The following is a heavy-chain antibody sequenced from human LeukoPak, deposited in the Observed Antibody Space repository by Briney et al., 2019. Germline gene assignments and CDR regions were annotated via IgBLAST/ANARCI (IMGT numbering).Heavy chain of an antibody. V-gene: IGHV1-8*01. D-gene: IGHD2-2*01. CDR1: GYTFSSHD. CDR3: ARGYSINCSSTSCNHYLNWFDP. J-gene: IGHJ5*02. CDR2: MNPNSGNT. Sequence: ASVMISCKASGYTFSSHDINWVRQATGQGLEWMGWMNPNSGNTGYAQKFQGRVTMTRNTPIGTAYMELSSPRSEDTAVYYCARGYSINCSSTSCNHYLNWFDPWGQGTLVTVSS.